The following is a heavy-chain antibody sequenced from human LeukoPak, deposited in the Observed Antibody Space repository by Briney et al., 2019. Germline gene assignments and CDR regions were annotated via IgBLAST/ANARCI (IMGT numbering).Heavy chain of an antibody. J-gene: IGHJ6*03. CDR2: IYYSGST. CDR3: ARYNYCSSTSCYYYYYYMDV. V-gene: IGHV4-59*01. Sequence: PSEALSLTCTVSGGSIGRYYWSWIRQPPGKGLEWIGYIYYSGSTNYNPSLKSRVTISVDTSKNQFSLKLSSVTAADTAVYYCARYNYCSSTSCYYYYYYMDVWGKGTTVTVSS. D-gene: IGHD2-2*01. CDR1: GGSIGRYY.